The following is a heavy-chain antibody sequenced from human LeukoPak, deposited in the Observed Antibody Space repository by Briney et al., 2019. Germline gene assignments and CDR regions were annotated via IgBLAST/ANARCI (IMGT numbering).Heavy chain of an antibody. CDR3: TTVGDYISSWT. J-gene: IGHJ4*02. V-gene: IGHV3-15*01. CDR2: IKNKADGGTT. Sequence: PGGSLRLSCAASGFTFSITWMSWVRQAPGKGLEWVGHIKNKADGGTTDYAAPVKGRFTISRDDSKNTLYLQMNSLKTEDTAVYYCTTVGDYISSWTWGQGTLVTVSS. D-gene: IGHD6-13*01. CDR1: GFTFSITW.